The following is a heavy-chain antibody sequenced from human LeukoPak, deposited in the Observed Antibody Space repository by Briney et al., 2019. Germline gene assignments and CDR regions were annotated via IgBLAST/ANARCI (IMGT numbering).Heavy chain of an antibody. Sequence: AASVKVSCKVSGYTLTELPMHWVRQAPGKGLEWMGGFDPEDGETIYAQKFQGRVTMTEDTSTDTAYMELSSLRSEDTAVYYCATAWKRGYSYGYFDYWGQGTLVTVSS. J-gene: IGHJ4*02. CDR2: FDPEDGET. CDR1: GYTLTELP. CDR3: ATAWKRGYSYGYFDY. D-gene: IGHD5-18*01. V-gene: IGHV1-24*01.